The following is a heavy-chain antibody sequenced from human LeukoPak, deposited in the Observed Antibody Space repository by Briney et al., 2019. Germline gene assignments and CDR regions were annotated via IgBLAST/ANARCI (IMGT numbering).Heavy chain of an antibody. V-gene: IGHV4-4*07. CDR1: GGSISSYY. CDR2: IYTSGST. J-gene: IGHJ4*02. Sequence: SETLSLTCTVSGGSISSYYWSWIRQPAGKGLEWIGRIYTSGSTNYNPSLKSRVTMSVDTSKNQFSLKLSSVTAADTAVYYCARGPTTVVTLEGLSYYFDYWGQGTLVTVPS. CDR3: ARGPTTVVTLEGLSYYFDY. D-gene: IGHD4-23*01.